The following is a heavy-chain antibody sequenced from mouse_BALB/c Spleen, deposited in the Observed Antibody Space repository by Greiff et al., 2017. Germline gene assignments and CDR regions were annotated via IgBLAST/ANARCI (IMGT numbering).Heavy chain of an antibody. D-gene: IGHD2-12*01. J-gene: IGHJ3*01. V-gene: IGHV1-4*01. CDR1: GYTFTSYT. Sequence: QVQLKQSGAELARPGASVKMSCKASGYTFTSYTMHWVKQRPGQGLEWIGYINPSSGYTNYNQKFKDKATLTADKSSSTAYMQLSSLTSEDSAVYYCARSGLTTVMEDWGQGTLVTVSA. CDR2: INPSSGYT. CDR3: ARSGLTTVMED.